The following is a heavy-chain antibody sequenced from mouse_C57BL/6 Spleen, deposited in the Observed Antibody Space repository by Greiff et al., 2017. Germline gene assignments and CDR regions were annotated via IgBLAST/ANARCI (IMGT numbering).Heavy chain of an antibody. D-gene: IGHD2-4*01. CDR3: ARPTMITTKYFDV. J-gene: IGHJ1*03. CDR1: GFTFSSYG. CDR2: ISSGGSYT. V-gene: IGHV5-6*01. Sequence: EVHLVESGGDLVKPGGSLKLSCAASGFTFSSYGMSWVRQTPDKRLEWVATISSGGSYTYYPDSVKGRFTISRDNAKNTLYLQMSSLKSEDTAMYYCARPTMITTKYFDVWGTGTTVTVSS.